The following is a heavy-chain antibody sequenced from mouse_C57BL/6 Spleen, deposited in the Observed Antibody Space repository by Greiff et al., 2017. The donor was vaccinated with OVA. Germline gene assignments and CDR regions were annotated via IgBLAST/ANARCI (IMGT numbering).Heavy chain of an antibody. D-gene: IGHD1-1*01. CDR1: GYSITSGYY. CDR2: ISYDGSN. Sequence: EVKLMESGPGLVKPSQSLSLTCSVTGYSITSGYYWNWIRQFPGNKLEWMGYISYDGSNNYNPSLKNRISITRDTSKNQFFLKLNSVTTEDTATYYCARDPVRYGSSLLYWYFDVCGTGTTVTVAS. CDR3: ARDPVRYGSSLLYWYFDV. V-gene: IGHV3-6*01. J-gene: IGHJ1*03.